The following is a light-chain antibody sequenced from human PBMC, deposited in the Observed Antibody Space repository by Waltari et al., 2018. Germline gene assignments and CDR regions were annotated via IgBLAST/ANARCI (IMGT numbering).Light chain of an antibody. CDR1: SSNIGTNF. CDR2: KDN. V-gene: IGLV1-47*01. J-gene: IGLJ3*02. Sequence: QSVLTQPPSTSGTPGQRVTISCSGSSSNIGTNFVYWYQQLPGTAPKLLIFKDNQRPSGVPDRFSDSRSGTSASLAISGLRSEDEADYYCAAWDDSLSRRVFGGGTKLTVL. CDR3: AAWDDSLSRRV.